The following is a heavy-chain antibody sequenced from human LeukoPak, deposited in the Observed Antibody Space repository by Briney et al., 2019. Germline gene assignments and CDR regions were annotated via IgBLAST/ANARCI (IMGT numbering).Heavy chain of an antibody. Sequence: GGSLRLSCAASGFTFRNYLMHWVRQAPGQGLVWVSRINQDESKAYADSVRGRFTVSRDNAKNMLYLHLSGLRAEDTAVYFCGRGGGGIDFWGQGTTVIVSS. D-gene: IGHD1-1*01. J-gene: IGHJ3*01. CDR2: INQDESKA. V-gene: IGHV3-74*01. CDR1: GFTFRNYL. CDR3: GRGGGGIDF.